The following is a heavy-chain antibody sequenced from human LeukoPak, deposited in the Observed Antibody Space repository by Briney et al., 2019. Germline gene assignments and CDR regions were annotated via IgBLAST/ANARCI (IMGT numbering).Heavy chain of an antibody. Sequence: PSETLSLTCAVYGGSFSGYYWSWIRQPPGKGLEWIGEINHSGSTNYNPSLKSRVTISVDTSKNQFSLKLSSVTAADTAVYYCATRPYGILKWTKGKYFDYWGQGTLVTVSS. J-gene: IGHJ4*02. CDR1: GGSFSGYY. D-gene: IGHD3-3*01. CDR2: INHSGST. V-gene: IGHV4-34*01. CDR3: ATRPYGILKWTKGKYFDY.